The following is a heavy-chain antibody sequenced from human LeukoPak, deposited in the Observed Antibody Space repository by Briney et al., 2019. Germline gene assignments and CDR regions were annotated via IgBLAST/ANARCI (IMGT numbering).Heavy chain of an antibody. V-gene: IGHV4-34*01. D-gene: IGHD6-19*01. CDR2: INHSGST. CDR1: GGSFSGYY. CDR3: ARVGYSSGWTHFQH. Sequence: SETLSLTCAVYGGSFSGYYWSWIRQPPWKGLEWIGEINHSGSTNYNPSLKSRVTISVDTSKNQFSLKLSSVTAADTAVYYCARVGYSSGWTHFQHWGQGTLVTVSS. J-gene: IGHJ1*01.